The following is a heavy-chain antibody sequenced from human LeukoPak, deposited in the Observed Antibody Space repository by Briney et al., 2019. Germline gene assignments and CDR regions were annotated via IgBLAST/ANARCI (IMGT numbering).Heavy chain of an antibody. J-gene: IGHJ4*02. Sequence: GGSLSLSCAASGFTFSSYSMSWVRQAPGKGLEWVSYISSSSSAMYYADSMKGRFTISRDNAKNSLYLQMNNLGDEDTAVYYCARGSGNSFDYWGQGALVTVSS. CDR3: ARGSGNSFDY. CDR2: ISSSSSAM. D-gene: IGHD3-10*01. V-gene: IGHV3-48*02. CDR1: GFTFSSYS.